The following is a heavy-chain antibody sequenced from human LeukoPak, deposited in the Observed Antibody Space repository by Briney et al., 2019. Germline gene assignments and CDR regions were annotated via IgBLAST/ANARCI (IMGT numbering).Heavy chain of an antibody. Sequence: GGSLRLSCAASGFTFSDYYMSWIRQAPGKGLEWVSYISSSGSTIYYADSVKGRFTISRDNAKNSLYLQMNSLRAEDTAVYYCARGMRYYYDSSGFGSIDHWGQGTLVTVSS. CDR1: GFTFSDYY. J-gene: IGHJ5*02. V-gene: IGHV3-11*01. CDR2: ISSSGSTI. D-gene: IGHD3-22*01. CDR3: ARGMRYYYDSSGFGSIDH.